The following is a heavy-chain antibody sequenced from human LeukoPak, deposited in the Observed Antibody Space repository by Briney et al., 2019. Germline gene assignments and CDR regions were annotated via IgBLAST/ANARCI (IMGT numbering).Heavy chain of an antibody. CDR1: GGSFSGYY. V-gene: IGHV4-34*01. CDR3: ARGNYYGSGSYYN. D-gene: IGHD3-10*01. J-gene: IGHJ4*02. CDR2: INHSGST. Sequence: PSETLSLTCAVYGGSFSGYYWSWIRQPPGKGLEWIGEINHSGSTNYNPSLKSRVTISVDTSKNQFSLKLSPVTAADTAVYYCARGNYYGSGSYYNWGQGTLVTVSS.